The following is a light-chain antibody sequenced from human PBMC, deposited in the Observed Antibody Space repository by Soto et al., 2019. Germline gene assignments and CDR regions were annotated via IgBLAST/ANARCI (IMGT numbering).Light chain of an antibody. CDR2: DAS. CDR3: QQYYGLPPYT. Sequence: DIQMTQSPSSLSASVGDRVTITCQASQDIKDFLNWYQQKPGKAPKLLLYDASNLEPGVPSRFSGRGSGTDFTFSIASLQPEDIATYYCQQYYGLPPYTFGQGTKLEIK. CDR1: QDIKDF. J-gene: IGKJ2*01. V-gene: IGKV1-33*01.